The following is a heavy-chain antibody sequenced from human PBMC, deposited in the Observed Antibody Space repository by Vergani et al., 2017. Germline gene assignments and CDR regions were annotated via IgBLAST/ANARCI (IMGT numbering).Heavy chain of an antibody. J-gene: IGHJ3*02. Sequence: QWGAGLLKPSETLSLTCAVYGGSFSGYYWSWIRQPPGKALEWLAHIFSNDEKSYSTSLKSRLTISKDTSKSQVFLTMTNMGPVDTGTYYCARISSRSGVSAFDIWGQGTMVTVSS. CDR3: ARISSRSGVSAFDI. CDR1: GGSFSGYYW. D-gene: IGHD6-6*01. CDR2: IFSNDEK. V-gene: IGHV2-26*01.